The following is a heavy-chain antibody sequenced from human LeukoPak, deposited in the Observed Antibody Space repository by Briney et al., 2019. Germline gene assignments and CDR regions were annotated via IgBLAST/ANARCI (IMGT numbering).Heavy chain of an antibody. CDR1: GFTFSSYG. CDR2: IRYDGSNK. V-gene: IGHV3-30*02. CDR3: AVRYSGSWYLFDY. Sequence: PGGSLRLSCAASGFTFSSYGMHWVRQAPGKGLEWVAFIRYDGSNKYYADSVKGRFTISRDNSKNTLFLQMNSLRAEDTAVYYCAVRYSGSWYLFDYWGQGTLVTVSS. J-gene: IGHJ4*02. D-gene: IGHD6-13*01.